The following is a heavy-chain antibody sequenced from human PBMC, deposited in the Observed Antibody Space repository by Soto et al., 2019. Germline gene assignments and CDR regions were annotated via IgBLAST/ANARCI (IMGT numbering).Heavy chain of an antibody. V-gene: IGHV2-5*02. Sequence: TLSLTCTVSGGSISSSSYYWGWIRQPPGKALEWLALIYWDDDKRYSPSLKSRLTITKDTSKNQVVLTMTNMDPVDTATYYCARHRGYYYDSSGYYPDYWGQGTLVTVSS. D-gene: IGHD3-22*01. CDR3: ARHRGYYYDSSGYYPDY. CDR1: GGSISSSSYY. CDR2: IYWDDDK. J-gene: IGHJ4*02.